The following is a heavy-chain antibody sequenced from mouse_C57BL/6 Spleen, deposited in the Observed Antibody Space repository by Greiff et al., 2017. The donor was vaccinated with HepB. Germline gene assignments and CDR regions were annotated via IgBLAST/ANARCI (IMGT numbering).Heavy chain of an antibody. V-gene: IGHV1-50*01. Sequence: QVQLQQSGAELVKPGASVKLSCKASGYTFTSYWMQWVKQRPGQGLEWIGEIDPSDSYTNYNQKFKGKATLTVDTSSSTAYMQLSSLTSEDSAVYYCAIHYYAMDYWGQGTSVTVSS. J-gene: IGHJ4*01. CDR1: GYTFTSYW. CDR2: IDPSDSYT. CDR3: AIHYYAMDY.